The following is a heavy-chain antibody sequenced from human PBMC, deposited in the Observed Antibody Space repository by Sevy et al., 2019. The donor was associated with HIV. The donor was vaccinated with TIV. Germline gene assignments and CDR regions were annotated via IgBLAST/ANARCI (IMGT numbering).Heavy chain of an antibody. J-gene: IGHJ4*02. D-gene: IGHD3-16*01. CDR1: GFTFISYA. CDR3: AREEITGFDY. CDR2: ISPSGGST. Sequence: GGSLRLSCAASGFTFISYAMSWVRQAPGKGLEWVSTISPSGGSTYYADSVKGRFTISRDNSKNTLYLQMNSLRAEDTAVYSCAREEITGFDYWGRGTLVTVSS. V-gene: IGHV3-23*01.